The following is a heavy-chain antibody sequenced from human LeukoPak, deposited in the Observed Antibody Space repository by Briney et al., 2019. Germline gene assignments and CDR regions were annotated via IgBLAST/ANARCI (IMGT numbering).Heavy chain of an antibody. D-gene: IGHD3-10*01. CDR3: ARGKNTIVRGVPSNAFVI. J-gene: IGHJ3*02. Sequence: SETLSLTCALYGGSFSGYYWSWIRQPPGKGLKWIGEINHSGSTNHNPSLKSRVTISVDTSKDQFSLKLSSVTASDTAVYYCARGKNTIVRGVPSNAFVIWGQGTMVTVSS. V-gene: IGHV4-34*01. CDR1: GGSFSGYY. CDR2: INHSGST.